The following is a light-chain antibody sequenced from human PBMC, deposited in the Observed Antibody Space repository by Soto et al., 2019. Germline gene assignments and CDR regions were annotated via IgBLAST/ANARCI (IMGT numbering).Light chain of an antibody. J-gene: IGLJ1*01. CDR3: SSCTSTSTYV. CDR1: SSDVGGYNY. CDR2: HVS. Sequence: QSALTQPASVSGSPGQSITISCTGTSSDVGGYNYVSWYQQYPGKAPKLMIYHVSNQPSGVSNRLSGSKSGSSASLTISGHQPEDEADYSCSSCTSTSTYVFGTVTKLTVL. V-gene: IGLV2-14*01.